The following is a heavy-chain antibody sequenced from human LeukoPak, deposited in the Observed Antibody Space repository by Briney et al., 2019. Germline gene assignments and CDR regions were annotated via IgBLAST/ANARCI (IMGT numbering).Heavy chain of an antibody. CDR3: AGTTTKTRYYYYGMDV. CDR2: IYYGGST. V-gene: IGHV4-59*08. CDR1: GGSISGYY. D-gene: IGHD4-11*01. J-gene: IGHJ6*02. Sequence: SETLSLTCTVSGGSISGYYWSWIRQPPGKGLEWIGYIYYGGSTNYNPPLKSRVTISVDTSKRQFSLKLSSVTAADTAVYYCAGTTTKTRYYYYGMDVWGQGTTVTVSS.